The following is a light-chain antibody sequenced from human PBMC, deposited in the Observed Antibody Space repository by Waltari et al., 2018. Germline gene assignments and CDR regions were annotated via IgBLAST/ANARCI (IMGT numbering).Light chain of an antibody. Sequence: ELVLTQSPGMVSLSPGERATLPCRASQSLSRALAWYQQKPGQAPRLLIYGASTRATGIPDRFSGSGSGTDFSLTITRLEPEDFAVYYCQHYVRLPVTFGQGTKVDIK. J-gene: IGKJ1*01. V-gene: IGKV3-20*01. CDR3: QHYVRLPVT. CDR1: QSLSRA. CDR2: GAS.